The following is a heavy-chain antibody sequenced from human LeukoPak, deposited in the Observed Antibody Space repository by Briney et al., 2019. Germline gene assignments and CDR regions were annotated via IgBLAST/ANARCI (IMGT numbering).Heavy chain of an antibody. CDR2: IYSSGRT. V-gene: IGHV4-61*02. CDR1: GDSISSGSYY. D-gene: IGHD5-12*01. Sequence: KPSETLSLTCTVSGDSISSGSYYWSWIRQPAGEGLEWIGRIYSSGRTHYSPSLKSRVTISVDTSKNQFSLKLSSVTAADTAVYYCARVEHSGYEEYYYYYMDVWGKGTTVTISS. CDR3: ARVEHSGYEEYYYYYMDV. J-gene: IGHJ6*03.